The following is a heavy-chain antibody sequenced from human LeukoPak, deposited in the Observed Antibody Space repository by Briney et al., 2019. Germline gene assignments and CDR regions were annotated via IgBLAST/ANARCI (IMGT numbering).Heavy chain of an antibody. V-gene: IGHV4-38-2*02. CDR1: GYSISSGYY. Sequence: SETLSLTCTVSGYSISSGYYWGWIRQPPGKGLEWIGSIYHSGSTHYNPSLKSRVTISVDTSKNQFSLKLSSVTAADTAVYYCASTDRITIFGVVSDWGQGTLVTVSS. CDR3: ASTDRITIFGVVSD. D-gene: IGHD3-3*01. CDR2: IYHSGST. J-gene: IGHJ4*02.